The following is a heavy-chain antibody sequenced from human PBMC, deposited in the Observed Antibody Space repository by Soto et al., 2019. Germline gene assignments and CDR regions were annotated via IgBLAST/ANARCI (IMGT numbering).Heavy chain of an antibody. Sequence: QVQLVQSGAEVMKPGASVKVSSKASGYTFSSFGINWLRQAPGQGLECMGWISAYNGNTNYAQKLQGRVTMTTDTSTSTAYMELRSLRSDDTAVYYCARDGANVYRGGSYYYMDVWGKGTTVTVSS. D-gene: IGHD1-26*01. V-gene: IGHV1-18*01. CDR1: GYTFSSFG. CDR3: ARDGANVYRGGSYYYMDV. CDR2: ISAYNGNT. J-gene: IGHJ6*03.